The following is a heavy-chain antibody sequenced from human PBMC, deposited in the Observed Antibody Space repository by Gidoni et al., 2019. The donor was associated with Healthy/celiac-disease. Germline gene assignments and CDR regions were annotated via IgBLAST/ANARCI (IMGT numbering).Heavy chain of an antibody. J-gene: IGHJ4*02. CDR2: IRSKANSYAT. CDR3: TSTITMTHTTDY. CDR1: GFTFSGSA. D-gene: IGHD3-22*01. V-gene: IGHV3-73*01. Sequence: EVQLVESGGGLVQPGGSLKLSCAASGFTFSGSAMHWVRQASGKGLEWVGRIRSKANSYATAYAASVKGRFTISRDDSKNTAYLQMNSLKTEDTAVYYCTSTITMTHTTDYWGQGTLVTVSS.